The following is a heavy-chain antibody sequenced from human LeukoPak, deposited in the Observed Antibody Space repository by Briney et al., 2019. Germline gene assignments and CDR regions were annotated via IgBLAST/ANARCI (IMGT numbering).Heavy chain of an antibody. CDR2: ISAYNGNT. CDR1: GYTFTSYG. CDR3: ARVEGNYYDSSGYDY. J-gene: IGHJ4*02. Sequence: ASVKVSCKASGYTFTSYGISWVRQAPGQGLEWMGWISAYNGNTNYAQKLQGRVTMTTDTSTSTAYMELRSLRSDDTAVYYCARVEGNYYDSSGYDYWGQGTLVTVSS. V-gene: IGHV1-18*01. D-gene: IGHD3-22*01.